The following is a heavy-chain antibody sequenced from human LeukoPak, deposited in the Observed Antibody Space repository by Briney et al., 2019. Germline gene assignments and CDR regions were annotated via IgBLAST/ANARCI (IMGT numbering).Heavy chain of an antibody. Sequence: GGSLRLSCAVSGITLSNYGMSWVRQAPGKGMEWVAGISDSGGRTKYADSVKGRFTISRDNPKNTLYLQMNSLRAEDTAVYFCAKRGVVIRVILVGFHKEAYYFDSWGQGALVTVSS. J-gene: IGHJ4*02. CDR2: ISDSGGRT. D-gene: IGHD3-22*01. CDR1: GITLSNYG. V-gene: IGHV3-23*01. CDR3: AKRGVVIRVILVGFHKEAYYFDS.